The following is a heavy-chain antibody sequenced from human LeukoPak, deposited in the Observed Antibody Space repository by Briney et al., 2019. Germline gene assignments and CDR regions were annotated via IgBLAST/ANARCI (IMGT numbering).Heavy chain of an antibody. CDR2: IYYSGST. J-gene: IGHJ6*02. Sequence: PSETLFLTSTVSGGSISSSSYYWGWIRQPPGKGLEWIGSIYYSGSTYYNPSLKSRVTISVDTSKNQFSLKLSSVTAADTAVYYCARHRYDFWSGGYYYYGMDVWGQGTTVTVSS. D-gene: IGHD3-3*01. CDR3: ARHRYDFWSGGYYYYGMDV. CDR1: GGSISSSSYY. V-gene: IGHV4-39*01.